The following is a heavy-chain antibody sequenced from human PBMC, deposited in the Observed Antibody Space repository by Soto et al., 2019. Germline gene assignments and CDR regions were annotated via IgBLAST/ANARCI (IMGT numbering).Heavy chain of an antibody. D-gene: IGHD2-15*01. Sequence: GGSLRLSCAASGFTFSSYAMSWVRQAPGKGLEWVSAISGSGGSTYYADSVKGRFTISRDNSKNTLYLQMNSLRAEDTAVYYCAKSMEIVVVVAVDNWFDPWGQGTLVTVSS. V-gene: IGHV3-23*01. CDR1: GFTFSSYA. CDR3: AKSMEIVVVVAVDNWFDP. J-gene: IGHJ5*02. CDR2: ISGSGGST.